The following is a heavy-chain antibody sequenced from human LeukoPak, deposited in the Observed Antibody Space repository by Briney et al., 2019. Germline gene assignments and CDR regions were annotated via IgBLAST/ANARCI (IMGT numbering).Heavy chain of an antibody. D-gene: IGHD3-10*01. Sequence: SETLSLTCAVSGGSISSSNWWSWVRQPPGKGLEWIGEIYHSGSTNYNPSLKSRVTISVDKSKNRFSLKLSSVTAADTAVYYCARVNYGSGSYRIVIWGQGTMVTVSS. V-gene: IGHV4-4*02. CDR1: GGSISSSNW. CDR2: IYHSGST. CDR3: ARVNYGSGSYRIVI. J-gene: IGHJ3*02.